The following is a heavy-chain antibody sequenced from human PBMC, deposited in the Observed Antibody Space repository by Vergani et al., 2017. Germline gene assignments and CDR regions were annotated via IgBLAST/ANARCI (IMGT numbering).Heavy chain of an antibody. Sequence: QVQLVQSGAEVKKPGSSVKVSCKASGGTFSSYAISWVRQAPGQGLEWMGGIIPIFGTANYAQKFQGRVTITADESTSTAYMELSSLRSEDTAVYYCAGDDTRENXYDSSGYYHNWFDPWGQGTLVTVSS. D-gene: IGHD3-22*01. CDR1: GGTFSSYA. V-gene: IGHV1-69*01. CDR2: IIPIFGTA. J-gene: IGHJ5*02. CDR3: AGDDTRENXYDSSGYYHNWFDP.